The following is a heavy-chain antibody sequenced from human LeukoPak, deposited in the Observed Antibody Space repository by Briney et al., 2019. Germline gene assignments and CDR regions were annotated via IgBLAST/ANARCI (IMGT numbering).Heavy chain of an antibody. J-gene: IGHJ6*02. V-gene: IGHV3-23*01. CDR2: ISGSGSSI. CDR3: ARRPHAFDYGMDV. CDR1: GFSFSSYA. Sequence: GSLRLSCVATGFSFSSYAMSWVRQAPGKGLECVSGISGSGSSINYVDSMKGRYTISRDNSKNTLYLQINSLRAEDTAVYYCARRPHAFDYGMDVWGQGTTVTVSS.